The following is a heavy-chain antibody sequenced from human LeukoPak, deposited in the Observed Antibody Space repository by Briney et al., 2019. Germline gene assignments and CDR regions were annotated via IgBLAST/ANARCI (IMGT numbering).Heavy chain of an antibody. CDR3: ARRPAYYDFWSRSDAFDI. D-gene: IGHD3-3*01. V-gene: IGHV4-61*02. CDR2: IYTSGST. CDR1: GGSISSGSYY. Sequence: KPSQTLSLTCTVSGGSISSGSYYWSWIRQPAGKGLEWIGRIYTSGSTNYNPSLKSRVTISVDTSKNQFSLKLSSVTAADTAVYYCARRPAYYDFWSRSDAFDIWGQGTMVTDSS. J-gene: IGHJ3*02.